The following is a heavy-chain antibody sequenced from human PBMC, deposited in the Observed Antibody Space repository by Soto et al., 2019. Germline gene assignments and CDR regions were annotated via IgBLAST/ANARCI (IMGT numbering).Heavy chain of an antibody. J-gene: IGHJ6*02. CDR1: GFTFSSYS. CDR2: ISSSSSTI. CDR3: ARDSDIVAPYYYGMDV. D-gene: IGHD2-15*01. Sequence: TVGSLRLSCAASGFTFSSYSMNWVRQAPGKGLEWVSYISSSSSTIYYADSVRGRFTISRDNAKNSLYLQMNSLRDEDTAVYYCARDSDIVAPYYYGMDVWGQGTTVTVSS. V-gene: IGHV3-48*02.